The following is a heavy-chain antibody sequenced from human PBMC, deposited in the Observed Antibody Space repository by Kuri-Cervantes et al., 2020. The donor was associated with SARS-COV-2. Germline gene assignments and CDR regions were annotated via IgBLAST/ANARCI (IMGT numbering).Heavy chain of an antibody. J-gene: IGHJ3*02. Sequence: SCTVSGGSISSGSYYWSWIRQPAGKGLEWIGHIYTSGSTNYNPSLKSRVTISVDTSKNQFSLKLSSVTAADPAVYYCARVVPAAISVDAFDIWGQGTMVTVSS. CDR2: IYTSGST. D-gene: IGHD2-2*01. V-gene: IGHV4-61*09. CDR1: GGSISSGSYY. CDR3: ARVVPAAISVDAFDI.